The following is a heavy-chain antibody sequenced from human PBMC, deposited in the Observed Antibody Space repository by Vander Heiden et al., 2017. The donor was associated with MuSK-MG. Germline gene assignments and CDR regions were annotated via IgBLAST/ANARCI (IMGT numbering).Heavy chain of an antibody. V-gene: IGHV1-69*17. Sequence: QVQLVQSGAEVKKPGSSVKVSCKASGGTFSSYAISWVRQAPGQGLEWMGGIIPIFGIANYAQKFQGRVTITADKSTSTAYMELSSLRSEDTAVYYCATTSQYYYDSSGPARDAFDIWGQGTMVTVSS. CDR1: GGTFSSYA. D-gene: IGHD3-22*01. CDR3: ATTSQYYYDSSGPARDAFDI. J-gene: IGHJ3*02. CDR2: IIPIFGIA.